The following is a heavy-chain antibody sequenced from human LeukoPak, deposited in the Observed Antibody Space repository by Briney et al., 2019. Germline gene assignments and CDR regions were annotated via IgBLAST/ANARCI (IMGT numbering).Heavy chain of an antibody. Sequence: SETLSLTCTVSGGSISSGSYYWSWIRQPAGKGLEWIGRIYTSGSTNYNPSLKSRVTISVDTSTNQFSLKLTSVTAADTALYYCASALPFQLVHWGQGTLVTVSS. D-gene: IGHD6-13*01. J-gene: IGHJ4*02. CDR3: ASALPFQLVH. CDR1: GGSISSGSYY. CDR2: IYTSGST. V-gene: IGHV4-61*02.